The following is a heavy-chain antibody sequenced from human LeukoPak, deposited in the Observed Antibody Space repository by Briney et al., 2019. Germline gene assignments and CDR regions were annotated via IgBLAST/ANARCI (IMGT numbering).Heavy chain of an antibody. J-gene: IGHJ6*04. D-gene: IGHD3-10*01. Sequence: SETLSLTCAVYGGSFSGYYWSWIRQPPGRGLEWIGEINHSGSTNYNPSLKSRVTISVDTSKNQFSLKLSSVTAADTAVYYCARVLPRKSRSITMVRGPDGMDVWGTGTTVTVSS. V-gene: IGHV4-34*01. CDR2: INHSGST. CDR1: GGSFSGYY. CDR3: ARVLPRKSRSITMVRGPDGMDV.